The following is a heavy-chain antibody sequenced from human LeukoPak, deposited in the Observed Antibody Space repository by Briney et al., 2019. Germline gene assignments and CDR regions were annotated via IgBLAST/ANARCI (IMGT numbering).Heavy chain of an antibody. J-gene: IGHJ3*02. CDR3: ARDYTRGYSYGYDAFDI. CDR2: IGAYNGNT. V-gene: IGHV1-18*01. CDR1: GYTFTSYG. D-gene: IGHD5-18*01. Sequence: GASVKVSCKASGYTFTSYGISWVRQAPGQGLEWMGWIGAYNGNTNYAQKLQGRVTMTTDTSTSTAYMELRSLRSDDTAVYYCARDYTRGYSYGYDAFDIWGQGTMVTVSS.